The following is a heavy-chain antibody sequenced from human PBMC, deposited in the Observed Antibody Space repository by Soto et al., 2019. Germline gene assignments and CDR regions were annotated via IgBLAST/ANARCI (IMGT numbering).Heavy chain of an antibody. J-gene: IGHJ4*02. CDR3: ARLRIAVSRTVLDY. CDR2: LYHSGIT. V-gene: IGHV4-38-2*01. CDR1: GYSISSGYY. Sequence: SETLSLTCAVSGYSISSGYYWGWIRQPPGKGLEWIGRLYHSGITYYIPSLKSRVTISVDTSKTQFSLKLSSVTAADTAVYYCARLRIAVSRTVLDYGRQGTLVTVAS. D-gene: IGHD6-19*01.